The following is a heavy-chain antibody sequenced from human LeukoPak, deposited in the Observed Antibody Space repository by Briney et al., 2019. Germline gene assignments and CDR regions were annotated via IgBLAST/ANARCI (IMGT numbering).Heavy chain of an antibody. J-gene: IGHJ4*02. CDR1: GGSVSTTSYY. D-gene: IGHD6-19*01. V-gene: IGHV4-39*07. CDR2: IYNGVNT. CDR3: ARDSSGWLGPDY. Sequence: SETLSLTCTVSGGSVSTTSYYWGWIRQPPGKGLEWIGSIYNGVNTYSNPSLKSRLTISVDTSKNQFSLNLTSVTAADTAVYYCARDSSGWLGPDYWGQGTLVTVSS.